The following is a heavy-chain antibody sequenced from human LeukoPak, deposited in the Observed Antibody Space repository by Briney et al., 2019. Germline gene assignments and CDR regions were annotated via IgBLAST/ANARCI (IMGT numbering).Heavy chain of an antibody. Sequence: GGSLRLSCGASGYTFSNYWVNWVRQAPGKGMERVAIIEKDGSEIMYVDSVKGRFTISRDNAKNSLYLQMNSLRAEDTAVYYCAAGAGWLVDWWGQGTLVTVSS. D-gene: IGHD6-19*01. CDR1: GYTFSNYW. J-gene: IGHJ4*02. CDR3: AAGAGWLVDW. CDR2: IEKDGSEI. V-gene: IGHV3-7*01.